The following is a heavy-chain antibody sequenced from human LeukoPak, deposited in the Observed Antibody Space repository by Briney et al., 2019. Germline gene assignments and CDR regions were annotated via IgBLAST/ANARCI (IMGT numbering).Heavy chain of an antibody. CDR3: ARGGYYDSSGYSRIGAFDI. V-gene: IGHV3-48*01. Sequence: PGGSLRLSCAASGFTFSSYSMNWVRQAPGKGLEWVSYISSSSSTIYYADSVKGRFTISRDNAKNSLYLQMNSLRAEDTAVYYCARGGYYDSSGYSRIGAFDIWGQGTMVTVSS. D-gene: IGHD3-22*01. J-gene: IGHJ3*02. CDR2: ISSSSSTI. CDR1: GFTFSSYS.